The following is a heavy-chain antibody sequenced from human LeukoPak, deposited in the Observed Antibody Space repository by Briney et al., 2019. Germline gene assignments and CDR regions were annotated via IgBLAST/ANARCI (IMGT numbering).Heavy chain of an antibody. CDR1: GFTFSGYY. Sequence: NPGGSLRLSCAASGFTFSGYYMSWIRQAPGKGLEWVSYISSLSTSIYYTDSVKGRFTISRDNAKNSLYLQMNNLRAEDTAVYYCGRDKEDWGQGTLVTVSS. CDR2: ISSLSTSI. V-gene: IGHV3-11*04. CDR3: GRDKED. J-gene: IGHJ4*02.